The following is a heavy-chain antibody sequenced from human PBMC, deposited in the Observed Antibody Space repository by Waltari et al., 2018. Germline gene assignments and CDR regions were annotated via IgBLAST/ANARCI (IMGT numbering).Heavy chain of an antibody. CDR2: IRYDGSNK. Sequence: QVQLVEYGGGVVQPGGPLRPSCAASGFHFSSYGIPWVRQAPGKGLEWVAFIRYDGSNKYYADSVKGRFTISRDNSKNTLYLQMNSLRAEDTAVYYCARGRGQLRKFDYWGQGTLVTVSS. CDR3: ARGRGQLRKFDY. V-gene: IGHV3-30*02. J-gene: IGHJ4*02. CDR1: GFHFSSYG. D-gene: IGHD6-13*01.